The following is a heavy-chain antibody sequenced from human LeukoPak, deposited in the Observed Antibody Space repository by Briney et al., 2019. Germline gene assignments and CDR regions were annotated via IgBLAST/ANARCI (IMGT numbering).Heavy chain of an antibody. D-gene: IGHD3-10*01. CDR2: INHSGST. CDR3: ASRAVLLWFGDHAFDI. Sequence: PGGSLRLSCAASGFTFSSYWMHWVRQAPGKGLEWIGEINHSGSTNYNPSLKSRVTISVDTSKNQFSLKLSSVTAADTAVYYCASRAVLLWFGDHAFDIWGQGTMVTVSS. V-gene: IGHV4-34*01. J-gene: IGHJ3*02. CDR1: GFTFSSYW.